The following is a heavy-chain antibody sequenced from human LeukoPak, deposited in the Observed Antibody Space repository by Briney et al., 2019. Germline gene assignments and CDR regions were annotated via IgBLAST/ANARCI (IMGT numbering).Heavy chain of an antibody. V-gene: IGHV4-34*01. J-gene: IGHJ4*02. Sequence: KPSETLSLTCAVYGGSFSGYYWSWIRQPPGKGLEWIGEINHSGSTNYNPSLKSRVTISVDTSKNQFSLKLSSVTAADTAVYYCARHSGYCSGGSCYGVDYWGQGTLVTVSS. CDR3: ARHSGYCSGGSCYGVDY. D-gene: IGHD2-15*01. CDR2: INHSGST. CDR1: GGSFSGYY.